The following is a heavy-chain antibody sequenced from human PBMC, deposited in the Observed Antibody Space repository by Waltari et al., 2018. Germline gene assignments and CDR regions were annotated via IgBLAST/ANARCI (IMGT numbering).Heavy chain of an antibody. CDR2: ISTSSYSI. V-gene: IGHV3-48*04. CDR3: SRAGGRRSPEFDY. J-gene: IGHJ4*02. D-gene: IGHD3-10*01. Sequence: VQLVESGGGLVHPGESLTLSCAASGFTFSNYSLNWVRQAPGKGLEWISYISTSSYSIYYADSVKGRFTISRDNAKNSLFLQMDNLRVEDTAVYFCSRAGGRRSPEFDYWGQGTLVTVSS. CDR1: GFTFSNYS.